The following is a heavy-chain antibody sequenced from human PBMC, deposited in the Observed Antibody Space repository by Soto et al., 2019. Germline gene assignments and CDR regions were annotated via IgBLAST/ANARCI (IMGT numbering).Heavy chain of an antibody. J-gene: IGHJ4*02. Sequence: NPSETMALTRAVYGGSISISYLSWIRKTTGKGLEWIGYIYYSGSTNYNPSLKSRVTISVDTSKNQFSLKLSSVTAADTAVYYCARAGFYYGSGIANPSSLFDYWGQGTLVTVSS. D-gene: IGHD3-10*01. CDR3: ARAGFYYGSGIANPSSLFDY. CDR2: IYYSGST. V-gene: IGHV4-59*08. CDR1: GGSISISY.